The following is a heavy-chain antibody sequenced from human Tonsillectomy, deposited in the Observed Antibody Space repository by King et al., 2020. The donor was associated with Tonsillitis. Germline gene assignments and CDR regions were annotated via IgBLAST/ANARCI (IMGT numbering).Heavy chain of an antibody. Sequence: VQLVESGGGLVQPGGSLRLSCAASGFSFGSYAMSWVRQASGKGLEWVSGISGSGGTIYYADSVKGRFTISRDTSKNTLYLQMNSLRGEVTGVYYCAKDSGNNYYDMDVWGQGTTVTVSS. CDR2: ISGSGGTI. CDR1: GFSFGSYA. V-gene: IGHV3-23*04. CDR3: AKDSGNNYYDMDV. J-gene: IGHJ6*02.